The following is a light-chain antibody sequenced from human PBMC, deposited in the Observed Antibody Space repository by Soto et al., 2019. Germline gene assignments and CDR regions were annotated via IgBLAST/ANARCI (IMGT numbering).Light chain of an antibody. V-gene: IGKV1-8*01. J-gene: IGKJ1*01. CDR2: AAS. CDR3: QQYGSSPPTWT. Sequence: AIRMTQSPSSFSASTGDRVTITCRASQGISSYLAWYQQKPGKAPKLLIYAASTLQSGVPSRFSGSGSGTDFTLTISRLEPEDFAMYYCQQYGSSPPTWTVGQGTKVDI. CDR1: QGISSY.